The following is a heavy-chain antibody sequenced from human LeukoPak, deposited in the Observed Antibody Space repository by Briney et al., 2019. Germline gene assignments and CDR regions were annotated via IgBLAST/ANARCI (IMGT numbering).Heavy chain of an antibody. J-gene: IGHJ4*02. CDR2: ISSSGSYI. V-gene: IGHV3-21*01. Sequence: GGSLRLSCVASGFTFSSYSMNWVRQAPGKGLEWVSSISSSGSYIYYADSVKGRFTISRDNAKNSLYLQMNSLRAEDTAVYYCASNYYGSGSFDYWGQGTLVTVSS. CDR3: ASNYYGSGSFDY. D-gene: IGHD3-10*01. CDR1: GFTFSSYS.